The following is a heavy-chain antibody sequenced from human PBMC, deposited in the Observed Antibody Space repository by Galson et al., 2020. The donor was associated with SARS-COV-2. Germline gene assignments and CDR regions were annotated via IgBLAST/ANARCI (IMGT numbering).Heavy chain of an antibody. Sequence: GESLKISCVASGFPFDSYDMHRVRQATGKGLEWVSVIDIAGDKYYPDSVKGRLPISRESAKNSLYLQMNSLRAGDTAVYYCARARPYYYGSGSFSYFDYWGQGTLVTVSS. CDR2: IDIAGDK. CDR3: ARARPYYYGSGSFSYFDY. CDR1: GFPFDSYD. V-gene: IGHV3-13*01. J-gene: IGHJ4*02. D-gene: IGHD3-10*01.